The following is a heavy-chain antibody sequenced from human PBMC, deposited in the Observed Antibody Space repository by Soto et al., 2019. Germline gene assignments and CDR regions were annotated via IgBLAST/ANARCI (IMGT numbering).Heavy chain of an antibody. V-gene: IGHV1-46*01. CDR1: GYTFTSYY. J-gene: IGHJ6*02. Sequence: QVQLLQSGAEVKKPGSSVKVSCKASGYTFTSYYVHWVRQAPGQGLEWMGIINPSGGSTSYAQKFQGRVTMTRETSTSTVYMPLSSLRSEVTAVYYCASEAGAARHNYGMDVWGQGTTVTVSS. CDR2: INPSGGST. D-gene: IGHD6-6*01. CDR3: ASEAGAARHNYGMDV.